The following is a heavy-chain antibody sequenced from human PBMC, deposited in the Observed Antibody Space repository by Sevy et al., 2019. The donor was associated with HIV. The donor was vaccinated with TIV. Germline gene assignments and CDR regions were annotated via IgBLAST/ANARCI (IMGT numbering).Heavy chain of an antibody. CDR3: ARVDRSRSFPFDY. D-gene: IGHD3-10*01. V-gene: IGHV3-48*02. Sequence: GGSLRLSCAASGFTFSSYSMNWVRQAPGKGLEWVSYISSSSSTIYYADSVKGRFTISSDNAKNSLYLQMNSLRDEDTAVYYCARVDRSRSFPFDYWGQGTLVTVSS. J-gene: IGHJ4*02. CDR2: ISSSSSTI. CDR1: GFTFSSYS.